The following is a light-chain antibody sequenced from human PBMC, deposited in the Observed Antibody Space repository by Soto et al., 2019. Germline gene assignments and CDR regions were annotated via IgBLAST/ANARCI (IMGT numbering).Light chain of an antibody. CDR2: EGS. CDR3: CSYAGSSTPLYV. V-gene: IGLV2-23*01. CDR1: SSDVGSYNL. J-gene: IGLJ1*01. Sequence: QSVLTQPASVSGSPGQSITISCTGTSSDVGSYNLVSWYQQHPGKAPKLMIYEGSKRPSGISNSFSGSKSGNTASLTISGLQAEDEADYYCCSYAGSSTPLYVFGTGTKVTAL.